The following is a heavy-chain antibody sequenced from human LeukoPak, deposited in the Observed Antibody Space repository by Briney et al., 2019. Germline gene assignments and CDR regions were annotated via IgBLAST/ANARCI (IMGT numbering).Heavy chain of an antibody. CDR2: LSSDGSKK. Sequence: GGSLRLSCAASGFTFSRYGFHWVRQAPGKGLEWVAVLSSDGSKKYYADSVKGRFTISRDNSKNTLFLQMDSLSADDTGVYHCAKEGTDYGDYPYFFDYWGQGTLVTVSS. D-gene: IGHD4-17*01. CDR3: AKEGTDYGDYPYFFDY. V-gene: IGHV3-30*18. J-gene: IGHJ4*02. CDR1: GFTFSRYG.